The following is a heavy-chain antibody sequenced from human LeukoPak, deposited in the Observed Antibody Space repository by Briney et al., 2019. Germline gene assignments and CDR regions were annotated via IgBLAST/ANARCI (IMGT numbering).Heavy chain of an antibody. D-gene: IGHD3-10*01. CDR3: ARAVVRGKWFDP. CDR2: INPNSGGT. J-gene: IGHJ5*02. CDR1: GYTLTGYY. V-gene: IGHV1-2*02. Sequence: GASVKVSCKASGYTLTGYYMHWVRQAPGQGLEWMGWINPNSGGTKYAQKFQGRVTMTRDTSISTAYMELNRLKSDDTAVYYCARAVVRGKWFDPWGQGTLVTVSS.